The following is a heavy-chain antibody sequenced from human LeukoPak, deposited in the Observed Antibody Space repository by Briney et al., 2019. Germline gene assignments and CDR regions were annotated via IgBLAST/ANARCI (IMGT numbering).Heavy chain of an antibody. Sequence: QPGGSLRLSCAASGISLSTYGMHWVRQAPGKGLEWVAFIRFDGTNKNYADSVKGRFTISRDNSKNTLYLQMNSLRAEDTAVYYCAGSPSSFGDYWGQGTLVTVSS. J-gene: IGHJ4*02. D-gene: IGHD6-6*01. CDR2: IRFDGTNK. CDR1: GISLSTYG. V-gene: IGHV3-30*02. CDR3: AGSPSSFGDY.